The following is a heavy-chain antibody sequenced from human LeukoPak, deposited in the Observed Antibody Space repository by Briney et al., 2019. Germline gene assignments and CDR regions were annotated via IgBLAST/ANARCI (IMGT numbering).Heavy chain of an antibody. CDR1: GFTLSTYT. J-gene: IGHJ4*02. D-gene: IGHD3-10*01. CDR3: AKDPLWFGEWNDY. CDR2: ISSSSSTI. Sequence: GGSLRLSCAASGFTLSTYTMNWVRQAPGKGLQWFSYISSSSSTIYYADSVKGRFTISRDNSKNTLYLQMNSLRAEDTAVYYCAKDPLWFGEWNDYWGQGTLVTVSS. V-gene: IGHV3-48*01.